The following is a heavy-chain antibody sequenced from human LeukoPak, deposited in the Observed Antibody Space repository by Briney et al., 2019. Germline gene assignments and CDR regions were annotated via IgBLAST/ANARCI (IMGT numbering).Heavy chain of an antibody. CDR2: IYNGGST. CDR1: GGSVSISS. D-gene: IGHD3-9*01. V-gene: IGHV4-59*08. Sequence: SETLSLTCIVSGGSVSISSWSWIRQPPGEGLEWIGYIYNGGSTTYNPSLKSRVTISVDTSKNQFSLKLSSVIAADTAVYYCARHVWLQPFDYWGQGTLVTVSS. J-gene: IGHJ4*02. CDR3: ARHVWLQPFDY.